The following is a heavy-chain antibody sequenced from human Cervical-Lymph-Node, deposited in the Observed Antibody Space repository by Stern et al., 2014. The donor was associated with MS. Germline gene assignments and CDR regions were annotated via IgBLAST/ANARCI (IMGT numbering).Heavy chain of an antibody. Sequence: VQLEESGPGLVKPSETLSLTCTVSGGSITNRDYWGWIRQSPGKGLEWIGSVYYSGITYYRPSLKSRATISIATSRNQFFLRLTSEPATDTAVYFCARGVTAVTNYVPNWCFDLWGRGTLVTVSS. CDR3: ARGVTAVTNYVPNWCFDL. CDR1: GGSITNRDY. CDR2: VYYSGIT. D-gene: IGHD4-11*01. V-gene: IGHV4-39*02. J-gene: IGHJ2*01.